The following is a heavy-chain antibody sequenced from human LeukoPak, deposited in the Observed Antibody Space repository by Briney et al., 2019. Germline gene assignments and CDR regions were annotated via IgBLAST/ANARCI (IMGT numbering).Heavy chain of an antibody. CDR3: ATDSGYDSVHHH. J-gene: IGHJ5*02. CDR1: GGSISSYC. D-gene: IGHD5-12*01. V-gene: IGHV4-59*01. Sequence: SETLSLTCTVSGGSISSYCWSWIRQPPGKGLEWIGYIYYSGSTNYNPSLKSRVTISVDTSKSQFSLKLSSVTAADTAVYYCATDSGYDSVHHHWSQGTLVTVSS. CDR2: IYYSGST.